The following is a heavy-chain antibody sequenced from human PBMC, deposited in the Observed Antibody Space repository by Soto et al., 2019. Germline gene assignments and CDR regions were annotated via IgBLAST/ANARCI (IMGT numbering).Heavy chain of an antibody. Sequence: GGSLRLSCAASGFTFSSYAMSWVRQAPGKGLEWVSAISGSGGSTYYADSVKGRFTISRDNSKNTLYLQMNSLRAEDTAVYYCAKDRRGGATLQYYVDYCGHGTLVTVCS. V-gene: IGHV3-23*01. CDR3: AKDRRGGATLQYYVDY. J-gene: IGHJ4*01. CDR1: GFTFSSYA. D-gene: IGHD1-26*01. CDR2: ISGSGGST.